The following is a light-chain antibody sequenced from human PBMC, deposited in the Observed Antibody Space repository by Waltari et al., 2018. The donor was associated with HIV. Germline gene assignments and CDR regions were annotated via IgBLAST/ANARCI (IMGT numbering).Light chain of an antibody. J-gene: IGLJ3*02. V-gene: IGLV1-40*01. CDR1: SSNIGEGNA. CDR2: DTL. CDR3: HSHAGNLGV. Sequence: QSVLTQPPSVSGAPGQRVTIFCTGSSSNIGEGNAVHRYPPLPGNAPKIVIFDTLDPPAGVPARFSGSRSGTSASLAINELRAEDEADYYCHSHAGNLGVFGGGTKVTVL.